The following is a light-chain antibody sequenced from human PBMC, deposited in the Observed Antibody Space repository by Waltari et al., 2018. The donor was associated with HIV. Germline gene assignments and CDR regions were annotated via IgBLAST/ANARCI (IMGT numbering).Light chain of an antibody. CDR3: ATWNDSLSGYV. CDR2: RNK. V-gene: IGLV1-47*01. Sequence: SVLTQPPSASGTPGQRVTISCSGCHSNIARYSVNCYPPLQGTAPKRLIYRNKQRPSGVPDRFSGSKSGTSASLAISGLRSEDEADYYCATWNDSLSGYVFGTGTKVTV. J-gene: IGLJ1*01. CDR1: HSNIARYS.